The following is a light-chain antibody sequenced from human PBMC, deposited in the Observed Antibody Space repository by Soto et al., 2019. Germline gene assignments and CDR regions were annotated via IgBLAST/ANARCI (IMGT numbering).Light chain of an antibody. CDR3: SSYTSSNTLPYV. CDR2: EVT. CDR1: RSDVGAYNY. Sequence: QSVLTQPASVSGSPGQSIAISCTGTRSDVGAYNYVSWYQQHPGKAPKLMISEVTNRPSGVSDRFSGSKSGNTASLTISGLQAEDEADYYCSSYTSSNTLPYVLGTGTKVTVL. J-gene: IGLJ1*01. V-gene: IGLV2-14*01.